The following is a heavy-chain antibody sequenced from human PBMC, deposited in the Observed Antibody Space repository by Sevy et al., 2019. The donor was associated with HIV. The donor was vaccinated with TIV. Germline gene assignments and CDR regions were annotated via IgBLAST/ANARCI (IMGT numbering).Heavy chain of an antibody. J-gene: IGHJ4*02. CDR3: AREYTRWPPYYFDY. CDR2: IKQDGSEK. D-gene: IGHD4-17*01. CDR1: GFTFSSYW. Sequence: GGSLRLSCAASGFTFSSYWMSWVRQAPGKGLEWVANIKQDGSEKYYVASVKGRFTITRDNAKNSLYLQMNSLRAEDTAVYYCAREYTRWPPYYFDYWGQGTLVTVSS. V-gene: IGHV3-7*01.